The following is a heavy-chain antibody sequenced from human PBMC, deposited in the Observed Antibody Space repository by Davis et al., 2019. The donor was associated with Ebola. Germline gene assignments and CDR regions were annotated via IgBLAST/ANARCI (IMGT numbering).Heavy chain of an antibody. V-gene: IGHV1-69*04. CDR1: GGTFSSYA. Sequence: AASVKVSCKASGGTFSSYAISWVRQAPGQGLEWMGRIIPILGIANYAQKFQGRVTITADKSTSTAYMELSSLRSEDTAVYYCARDTSYYYDDSAYFDYWGQGTLVTVSS. J-gene: IGHJ4*02. CDR2: IIPILGIA. CDR3: ARDTSYYYDDSAYFDY. D-gene: IGHD3-22*01.